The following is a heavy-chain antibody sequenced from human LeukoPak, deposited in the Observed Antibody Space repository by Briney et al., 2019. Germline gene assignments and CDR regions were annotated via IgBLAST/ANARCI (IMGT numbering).Heavy chain of an antibody. CDR1: GGSFSGYY. J-gene: IGHJ6*03. D-gene: IGHD4-11*01. Sequence: PSETLSLTCAVYGGSFSGYYWSWIRQPPGKGLEWIGEINHSGSTNYNPSLKSRVTISVDTSKNQFSLKLSSVTAADTAVYYCARGARYSNYNYYYYYYMDVWGKGTTVTVSS. CDR3: ARGARYSNYNYYYYYYMDV. V-gene: IGHV4-34*01. CDR2: INHSGST.